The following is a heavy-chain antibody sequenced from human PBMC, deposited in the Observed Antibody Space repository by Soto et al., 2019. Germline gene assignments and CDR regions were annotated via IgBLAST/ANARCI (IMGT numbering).Heavy chain of an antibody. CDR1: GGSISSSNW. CDR2: IYHSGST. D-gene: IGHD3-10*01. CDR3: ARASKSGYYGSGSYYRMQYNWFDP. Sequence: PSETLSLTCAVSGGSISSSNWWSWVRQPPGKGLEWIGEIYHSGSTNYNPSLKSRVTISVDTSKNQFSLKLSSVTAADTAVYYCARASKSGYYGSGSYYRMQYNWFDPWGQGTLVTVSS. J-gene: IGHJ5*02. V-gene: IGHV4-4*02.